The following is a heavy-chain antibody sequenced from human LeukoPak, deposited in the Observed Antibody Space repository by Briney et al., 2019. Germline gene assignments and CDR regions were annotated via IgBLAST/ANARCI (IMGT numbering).Heavy chain of an antibody. Sequence: SETLSLTCTVSGGSISSYYWSWIRQPPGKGLEWIGYIYYSGSTNYNPSLKSRVTISVDTSKNQFSLKLSSVTAADTAVYYCARGTMVRGVMEPYYFDYWGQGTLVTVSS. J-gene: IGHJ4*02. CDR2: IYYSGST. CDR1: GGSISSYY. V-gene: IGHV4-59*01. CDR3: ARGTMVRGVMEPYYFDY. D-gene: IGHD3-10*01.